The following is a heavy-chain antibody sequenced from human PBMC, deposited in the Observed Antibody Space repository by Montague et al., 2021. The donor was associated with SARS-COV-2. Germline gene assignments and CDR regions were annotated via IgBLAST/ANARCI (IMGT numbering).Heavy chain of an antibody. J-gene: IGHJ4*02. CDR2: IFHSGSA. Sequence: SETLSLTCTVSGAPLTAGTYHWAWLRQPPGQGLEWIGNIFHSGSASYNPSLKSRVTMSVDTSKKHFPLRLSSVTAADTAVYYCASLTWMELWLSGYYFDSWGQGTLVTVSS. V-gene: IGHV4-39*02. CDR1: GAPLTAGTYH. D-gene: IGHD5-18*01. CDR3: ASLTWMELWLSGYYFDS.